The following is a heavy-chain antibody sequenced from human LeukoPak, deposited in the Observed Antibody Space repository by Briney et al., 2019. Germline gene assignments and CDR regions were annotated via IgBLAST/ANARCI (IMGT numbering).Heavy chain of an antibody. Sequence: VSVKVSCKASGYTFTSYGISWVRQAPGQGLEWMGWISAYNGNTNYAQKLQGRVTMTTDTSTSTAYMELSSLRSEDTAVYYCSRKYCSGGSCPGDAFDIWGQGTMLTVSS. V-gene: IGHV1-18*01. D-gene: IGHD2-15*01. CDR2: ISAYNGNT. CDR1: GYTFTSYG. J-gene: IGHJ3*02. CDR3: SRKYCSGGSCPGDAFDI.